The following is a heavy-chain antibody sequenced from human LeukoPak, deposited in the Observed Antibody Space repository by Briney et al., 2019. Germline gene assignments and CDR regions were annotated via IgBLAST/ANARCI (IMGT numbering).Heavy chain of an antibody. D-gene: IGHD6-19*01. Sequence: GGSLRLSCAASGFTFSNAWMSWVRQAPGTGLEWVGRMKSKTDGRTTDYAAPVKGRFTISRDNSKNTLYLQMNSLKTEDTAVYYCTTAPQGLGWNYFDYWGQGTLVTVSS. CDR3: TTAPQGLGWNYFDY. J-gene: IGHJ4*02. CDR2: MKSKTDGRTT. CDR1: GFTFSNAW. V-gene: IGHV3-15*01.